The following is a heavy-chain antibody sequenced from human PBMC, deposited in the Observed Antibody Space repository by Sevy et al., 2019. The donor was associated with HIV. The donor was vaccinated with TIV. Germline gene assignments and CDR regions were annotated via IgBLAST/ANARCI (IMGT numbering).Heavy chain of an antibody. Sequence: SQTVSLTCAISGDSVSSNSAAWNWIRQSPSRVLEWLGRTYYRSKWYNDYAVSVKSRITINPDTSKNQFSLQLNSVTPEVTAVYYCARLYYDFWSGYYGVDVWGQGTTVSVSS. CDR2: TYYRSKWYN. D-gene: IGHD3-3*01. CDR1: GDSVSSNSAA. V-gene: IGHV6-1*01. J-gene: IGHJ6*02. CDR3: ARLYYDFWSGYYGVDV.